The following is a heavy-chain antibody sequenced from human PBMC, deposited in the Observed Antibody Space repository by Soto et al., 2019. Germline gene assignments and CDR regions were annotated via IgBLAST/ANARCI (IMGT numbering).Heavy chain of an antibody. Sequence: QVQLVQSGAEVKKPGASVKVSCKASGYTFTSYAMHWVRQAPGQRLEWMGWINAGNGNTKYSQKFQGRVTITRDTSASTAYMELSSLRSEDTAVYYCAKIGYCSGGSCYPYFDYWGQGTLVTVSS. CDR2: INAGNGNT. CDR3: AKIGYCSGGSCYPYFDY. CDR1: GYTFTSYA. V-gene: IGHV1-3*01. J-gene: IGHJ4*02. D-gene: IGHD2-15*01.